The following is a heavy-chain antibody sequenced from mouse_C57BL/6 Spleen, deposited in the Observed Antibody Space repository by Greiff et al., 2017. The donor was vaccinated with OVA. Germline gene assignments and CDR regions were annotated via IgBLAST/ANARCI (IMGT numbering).Heavy chain of an antibody. CDR1: GFTFSDYG. CDR3: AELTGTLAY. J-gene: IGHJ3*01. D-gene: IGHD4-1*01. V-gene: IGHV5-17*01. CDR2: ISSGSSTI. Sequence: EVQGVESGGGLVKPGGSLKLSCAASGFTFSDYGMHWVRQAPEKGLEWVAYISSGSSTIYYADTVKGRFTISRDNAKNTLFLQMTSLRSEDTAMYYCAELTGTLAYWGQGTLVTVSA.